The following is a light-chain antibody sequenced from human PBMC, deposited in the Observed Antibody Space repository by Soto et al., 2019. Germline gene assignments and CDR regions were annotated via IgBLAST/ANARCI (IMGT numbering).Light chain of an antibody. CDR1: SSDVGSYNL. CDR2: GDN. V-gene: IGLV2-23*01. CDR3: CSYAGGSTYV. J-gene: IGLJ1*01. Sequence: QSVLTQPASVSGSPGQSITISCTGTSSDVGSYNLVSWYQQHPGKAPKLMIYGDNKRPSGVSNRFSGSKSGNTASLTISGLQAEDEADYYCCSYAGGSTYVFGPGTKLTVL.